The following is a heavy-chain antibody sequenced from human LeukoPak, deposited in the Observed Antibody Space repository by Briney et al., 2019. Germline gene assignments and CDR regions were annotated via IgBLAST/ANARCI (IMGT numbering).Heavy chain of an antibody. Sequence: PSETLSLTCTVSGGSFSSGSYYWSWIRQPAGKGLEWIGRIYTSGSTNYNPSLNSRVTISVDTSKNQFSLKLNSVTAADTAVYYCVREGPVRFLEQIDYWGQGTLVTVSS. V-gene: IGHV4-61*02. CDR1: GGSFSSGSYY. J-gene: IGHJ4*02. CDR3: VREGPVRFLEQIDY. CDR2: IYTSGST. D-gene: IGHD3-3*01.